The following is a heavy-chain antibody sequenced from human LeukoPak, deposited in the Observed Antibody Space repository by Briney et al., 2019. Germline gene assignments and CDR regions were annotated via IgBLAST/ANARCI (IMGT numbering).Heavy chain of an antibody. D-gene: IGHD4-17*01. CDR1: GFTVSSNY. Sequence: GGSLRLSCAASGFTVSSNYMSWVRQAPGKGLEWVSVIYSGGSTYYADSVKGRFTISRDNSKNTLYLQMNSLRAEDTAVYYCARVLTTMTTLDYWGQGTLVTVSS. V-gene: IGHV3-66*01. CDR2: IYSGGST. CDR3: ARVLTTMTTLDY. J-gene: IGHJ4*02.